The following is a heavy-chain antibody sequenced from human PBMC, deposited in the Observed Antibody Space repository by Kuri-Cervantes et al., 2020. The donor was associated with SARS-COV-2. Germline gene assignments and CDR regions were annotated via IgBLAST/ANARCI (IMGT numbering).Heavy chain of an antibody. CDR3: AKDGDSSGYYGGDAFDI. V-gene: IGHV3-30-3*01. D-gene: IGHD3-22*01. J-gene: IGHJ3*02. CDR1: GFTFSSYA. Sequence: GESLKISCAASGFTFSSYAMHWVRQAPGKGLEWVAVISYDGSNKYYADSVKGRFTISRDNSKNTLYLQMNSLRAEDTAVYYCAKDGDSSGYYGGDAFDIWGQGTMVTVSS. CDR2: ISYDGSNK.